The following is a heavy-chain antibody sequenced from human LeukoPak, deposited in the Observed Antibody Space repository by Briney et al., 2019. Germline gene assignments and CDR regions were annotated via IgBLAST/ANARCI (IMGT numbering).Heavy chain of an antibody. V-gene: IGHV5-51*01. D-gene: IGHD1-26*01. CDR3: ARLLVGATPGDY. J-gene: IGHJ4*02. CDR1: GYRFTSYW. Sequence: GEPLKISLQGSGYRFTSYWIGWVRPMPGKGLEWMGIIYPGDSDTRYSPSFQGQVTISADKSISTAYLQWSSLKASDTAMYYCARLLVGATPGDYWGQGTLVTVSS. CDR2: IYPGDSDT.